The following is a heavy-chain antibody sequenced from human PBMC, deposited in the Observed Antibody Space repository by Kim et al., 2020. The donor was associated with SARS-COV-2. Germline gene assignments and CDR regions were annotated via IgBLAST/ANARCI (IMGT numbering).Heavy chain of an antibody. V-gene: IGHV3-23*01. D-gene: IGHD3-16*01. CDR1: GFTFSSYA. J-gene: IGHJ4*02. Sequence: GGSLRLSCAASGFTFSSYAMSWVRQAPGKGLEWVSAISGSGGSTYYADSVKGRFTISRDNSKNTLYLQMNSLRAEDTAVYYCAKAAQRMTTLTAGVFDYWGQGTLVIVSS. CDR3: AKAAQRMTTLTAGVFDY. CDR2: ISGSGGST.